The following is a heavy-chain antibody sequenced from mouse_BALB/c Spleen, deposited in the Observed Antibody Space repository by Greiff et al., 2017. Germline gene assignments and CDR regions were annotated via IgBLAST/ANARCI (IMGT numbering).Heavy chain of an antibody. CDR3: ASYGYDGENYYARDY. CDR2: IDPANGNT. CDR1: GFNIKDTY. D-gene: IGHD2-2*01. V-gene: IGHV14-3*02. J-gene: IGHJ4*01. Sequence: VQLKESGAELVKPGASVKLSCTASGFNIKDTYMHWVKQRPEQGLEWIGRIDPANGNTKYDPKFQGKATITADTSSNTAYLQLSSLTSEDTAVYYWASYGYDGENYYARDYWGQGTSVTVSS.